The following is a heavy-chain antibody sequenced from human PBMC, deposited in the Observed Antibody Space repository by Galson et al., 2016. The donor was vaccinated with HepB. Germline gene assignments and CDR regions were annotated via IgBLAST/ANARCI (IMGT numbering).Heavy chain of an antibody. V-gene: IGHV4-4*02. Sequence: ETLSLTCDVSGGSISRSNWKSWVRQIPGKGLEWIGQIYHSGTTNYNPSLKSRVTMSVDKSNKQSSLNLRSVTAADTAVYYCASYYDNDYWYFDLWGRGTLVTVSS. CDR1: GGSISRSNW. J-gene: IGHJ2*01. D-gene: IGHD3-22*01. CDR2: IYHSGTT. CDR3: ASYYDNDYWYFDL.